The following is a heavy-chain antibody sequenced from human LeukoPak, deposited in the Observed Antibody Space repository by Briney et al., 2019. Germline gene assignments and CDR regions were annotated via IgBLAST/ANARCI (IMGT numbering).Heavy chain of an antibody. J-gene: IGHJ4*02. CDR3: ARVIAYYYDSSGYYLDY. V-gene: IGHV1-18*01. CDR2: ISAYNGNT. CDR1: GYTFTSYG. D-gene: IGHD3-22*01. Sequence: ASVKFSCKASGYTFTSYGISWVRQAPGHGLEWMGWISAYNGNTNYAQKLQGRVTMTTDTSTSTAYMELRSLRSDDTAVYYCARVIAYYYDSSGYYLDYWGQGTLVTVSS.